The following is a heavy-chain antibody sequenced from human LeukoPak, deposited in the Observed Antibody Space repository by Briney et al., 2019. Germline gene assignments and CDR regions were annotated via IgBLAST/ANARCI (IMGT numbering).Heavy chain of an antibody. J-gene: IGHJ4*02. CDR2: IYYSGST. Sequence: SETLSLTCTVSGGSISSSSYYWGWIRQPPGKGLEWIGSIYYSGSTYYNPSLKSRVTISVDTSKSQFSLKLSSVTAADTAVYYCARDTVRYPTRYFDYWGQGTLVTVSS. D-gene: IGHD4-11*01. V-gene: IGHV4-39*07. CDR1: GGSISSSSYY. CDR3: ARDTVRYPTRYFDY.